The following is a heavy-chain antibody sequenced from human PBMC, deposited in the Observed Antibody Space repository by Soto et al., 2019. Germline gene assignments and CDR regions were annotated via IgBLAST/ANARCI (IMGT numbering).Heavy chain of an antibody. CDR2: INPTTGLT. Sequence: VKVSCKASGYAFSNNFMHWVRQAPAQGLEWMGVINPTTGLTSNAQKFQGRITMTSDTSSSTAYMELSSLRSEDTAVYYCARALRNGYFYGMDIWGQGTTVTVS. CDR1: GYAFSNNF. CDR3: ARALRNGYFYGMDI. V-gene: IGHV1-46*01. J-gene: IGHJ6*02. D-gene: IGHD2-8*01.